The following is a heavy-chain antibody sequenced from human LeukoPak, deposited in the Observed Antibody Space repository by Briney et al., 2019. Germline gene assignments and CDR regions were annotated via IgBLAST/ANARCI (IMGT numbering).Heavy chain of an antibody. CDR3: ARHGRDSETFDY. D-gene: IGHD5-24*01. V-gene: IGHV4-34*01. CDR1: GGSFNSYY. Sequence: PSEALSLTCAVNGGSFNSYYYSWIRQSPGKGLEWIGEINHGGISDYNPSLKSRVTISVDTSKKQFSLKLSSVTAADTAVYYCARHGRDSETFDYWGQGTLVTVSS. CDR2: INHGGIS. J-gene: IGHJ4*02.